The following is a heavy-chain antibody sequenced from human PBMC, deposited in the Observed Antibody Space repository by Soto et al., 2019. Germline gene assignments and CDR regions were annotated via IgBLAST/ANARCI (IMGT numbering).Heavy chain of an antibody. CDR3: ARHRGPAPVY. V-gene: IGHV4-39*01. J-gene: IGHJ4*02. CDR2: LFYGGTT. CDR1: GGSISGYC. Sequence: SETLSLTCTVSGGSISGYCWTWIRQPPGKGLEWVGSLFYGGTTDYNPSLKSRLTMSLDTSKNHFYLKLRSVTAADTAVYYCARHRGPAPVYWGQGTMVTVSS. D-gene: IGHD3-10*01.